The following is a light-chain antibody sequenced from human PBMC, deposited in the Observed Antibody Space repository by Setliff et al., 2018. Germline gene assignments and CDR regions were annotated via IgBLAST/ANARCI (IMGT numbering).Light chain of an antibody. V-gene: IGLV1-40*01. Sequence: QSVLTQPPSVSGAPGQRVTISCTGSSSNIGAGYDVHWYQQLPGTAPKLLIYDNSNRPSGVPDRFSGSNSGNTATLTISRAEAGDEADYYCQVWDSSSDHLYVFGTGTKV. J-gene: IGLJ1*01. CDR2: DNS. CDR1: SSNIGAGYD. CDR3: QVWDSSSDHLYV.